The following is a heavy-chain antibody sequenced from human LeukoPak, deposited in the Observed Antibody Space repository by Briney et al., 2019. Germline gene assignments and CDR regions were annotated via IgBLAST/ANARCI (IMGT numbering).Heavy chain of an antibody. V-gene: IGHV4-59*01. CDR1: GGSISNYY. CDR3: ARGQWLRLPNY. CDR2: IYNSGST. Sequence: PSETLSLTCTVSGGSISNYYWSWIRQSPGKGLEWIGCIYNSGSTNYNPSLKSRVTISVDTSKNQFSLKLSSVTAADTAVYYCARGQWLRLPNYWGQGTLVTVSS. D-gene: IGHD5-12*01. J-gene: IGHJ4*02.